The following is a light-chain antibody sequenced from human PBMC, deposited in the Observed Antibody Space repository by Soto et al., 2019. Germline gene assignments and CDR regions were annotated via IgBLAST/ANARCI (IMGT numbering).Light chain of an antibody. Sequence: EIVLTQSPGTLSLSPGERVTLSCRASQSVSSSYLAWYQQKPGQAPRLLIYGASSRATGIPDRFSGSGSGTHFSLTITRLEPEALAVYYCQHYRTSFGGGTKVEIK. CDR3: QHYRTS. CDR1: QSVSSSY. V-gene: IGKV3-20*01. CDR2: GAS. J-gene: IGKJ4*01.